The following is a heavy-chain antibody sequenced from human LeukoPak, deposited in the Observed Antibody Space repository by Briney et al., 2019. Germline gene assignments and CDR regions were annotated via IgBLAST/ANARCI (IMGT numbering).Heavy chain of an antibody. J-gene: IGHJ6*03. D-gene: IGHD6-13*01. Sequence: ASVKLSCKSSGYTFTGYYMHWVRQALGQALEWMGQINPNSGGTNYAQKFQGRVTMTRDTSISTAYMELSRLRSDDTAVYYCARGVKAPKKEAAAGSYYYYYMDVWGKGTTVTVSS. V-gene: IGHV1-2*06. CDR3: ARGVKAPKKEAAAGSYYYYYMDV. CDR2: INPNSGGT. CDR1: GYTFTGYY.